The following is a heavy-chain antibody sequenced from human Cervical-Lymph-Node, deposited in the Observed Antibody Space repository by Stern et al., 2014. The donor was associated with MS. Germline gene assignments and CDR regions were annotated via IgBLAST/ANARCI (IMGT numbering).Heavy chain of an antibody. V-gene: IGHV3-23*04. D-gene: IGHD2-2*01. CDR3: AKRGYCSSTSCYFDY. CDR1: GFTYSSYA. Sequence: EMQLVESGGGLVQPGGSLRLSCAASGFTYSSYAMSWVRQAPGKGLEWVSAISGSGGSTYYADSVKGRFTSSRDNSKNTLYLQMNSLRAEDTAVYYCAKRGYCSSTSCYFDYWGQGTLVTVSS. CDR2: ISGSGGST. J-gene: IGHJ4*02.